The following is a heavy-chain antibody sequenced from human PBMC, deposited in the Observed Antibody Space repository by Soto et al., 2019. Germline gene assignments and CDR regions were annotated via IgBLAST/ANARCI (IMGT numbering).Heavy chain of an antibody. Sequence: QVQLVESGGGVVQPGRSLRLSCAASGFTFSSYGMHWVRQAPGKGLEWVAVRSYDGSNKYYADSVKGRFTISRDNSKNTLYLQMNSLRAEDTAVYYCTREHPYYYVSSGYYSPYFDYWGQGTLVTVSS. J-gene: IGHJ4*02. V-gene: IGHV3-30*03. CDR1: GFTFSSYG. D-gene: IGHD3-22*01. CDR2: RSYDGSNK. CDR3: TREHPYYYVSSGYYSPYFDY.